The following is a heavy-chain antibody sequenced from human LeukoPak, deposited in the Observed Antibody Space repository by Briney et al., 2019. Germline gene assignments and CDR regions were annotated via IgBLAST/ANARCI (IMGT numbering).Heavy chain of an antibody. CDR2: IYPGDSDT. Sequence: GETLQISCKGSGYSFTSYWIGWVRQMPGKGLEWMGIIYPGDSDTRYSPSFQGQVTISADKSISTAYLQWSSLKASDTAMYYCARRAVTLNFDYWGQGTLVTVSS. CDR1: GYSFTSYW. CDR3: ARRAVTLNFDY. D-gene: IGHD4-17*01. J-gene: IGHJ4*02. V-gene: IGHV5-51*01.